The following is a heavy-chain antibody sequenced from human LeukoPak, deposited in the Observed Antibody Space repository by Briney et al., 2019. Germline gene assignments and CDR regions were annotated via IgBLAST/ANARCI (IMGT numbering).Heavy chain of an antibody. D-gene: IGHD5/OR15-5a*01. V-gene: IGHV3-7*03. CDR1: GFTFSTYW. Sequence: SGGSLRLSCAASGFTFSTYWMSWVRQAPGKGLEWVANIKQGGSEKYYVDSVKGRFTISRDNAKNSLYLQMNSLRTEDTAVYYCARDSTLRYYFDYWGQGTLVTVSS. J-gene: IGHJ4*02. CDR3: ARDSTLRYYFDY. CDR2: IKQGGSEK.